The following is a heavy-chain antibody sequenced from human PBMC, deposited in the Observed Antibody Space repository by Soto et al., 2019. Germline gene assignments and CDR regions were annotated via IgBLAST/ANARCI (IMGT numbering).Heavy chain of an antibody. CDR2: INSDGSST. Sequence: EVQLVESGGGLVQPGGSLRLSCAASGFTFSSYWMHWVRQVPGKGLVWVSRINSDGSSTSYADSVKGRFTISRDNAKNTLYVQMNSLRAEDTAVYYCARELNWNDGYYYGMDVWGQGTTFTVSS. V-gene: IGHV3-74*01. CDR3: ARELNWNDGYYYGMDV. J-gene: IGHJ6*02. CDR1: GFTFSSYW. D-gene: IGHD1-20*01.